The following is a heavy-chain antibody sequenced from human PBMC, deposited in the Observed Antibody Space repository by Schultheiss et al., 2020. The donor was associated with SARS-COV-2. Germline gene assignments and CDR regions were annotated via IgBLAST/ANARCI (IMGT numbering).Heavy chain of an antibody. V-gene: IGHV4-34*01. Sequence: GSLRLSCAASGFTFSSYSMNWVRQAPGKGLEWIGEINHSGSTNYNPSLKSRVTISVDTSKNQFSLKLSSVTAADTAVYYCARGSRTVVVVAATDFDYWGQGTLVTVSS. CDR3: ARGSRTVVVVAATDFDY. D-gene: IGHD2-15*01. CDR2: INHSGST. J-gene: IGHJ4*02. CDR1: GFTFSSYS.